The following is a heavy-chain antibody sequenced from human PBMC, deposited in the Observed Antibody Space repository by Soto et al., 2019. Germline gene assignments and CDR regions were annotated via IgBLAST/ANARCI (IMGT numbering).Heavy chain of an antibody. CDR3: ARVGKAVAKAGWLDP. D-gene: IGHD6-19*01. J-gene: IGHJ5*02. CDR2: ISAYNGNT. Sequence: VKVSCKASGYTFTSYGISWVRQAPGQGLEWMGWISAYNGNTNYAQKLQGRVTMTTDTSTSTAYMELRSLRSDDTAVYYCARVGKAVAKAGWLDPWGQGTLVTVSS. V-gene: IGHV1-18*04. CDR1: GYTFTSYG.